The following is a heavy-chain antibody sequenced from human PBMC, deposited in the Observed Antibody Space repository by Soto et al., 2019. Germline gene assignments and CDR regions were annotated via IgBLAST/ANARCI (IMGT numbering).Heavy chain of an antibody. Sequence: ASVKVSCKTSEYTFTDNQIYWIRQAPGQGLEWMGWLNPNSGATDFAQRFQGRVTLTSDTSISTAYMELNRLTSDDTAVFYCARQSCGSTSCFYDYWGPGTLVTVSS. CDR3: ARQSCGSTSCFYDY. CDR2: LNPNSGAT. V-gene: IGHV1-2*02. J-gene: IGHJ4*02. D-gene: IGHD2-2*01. CDR1: EYTFTDNQ.